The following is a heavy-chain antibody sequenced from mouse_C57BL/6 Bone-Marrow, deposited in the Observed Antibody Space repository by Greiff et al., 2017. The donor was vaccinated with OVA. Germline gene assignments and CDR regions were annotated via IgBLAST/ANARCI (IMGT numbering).Heavy chain of an antibody. J-gene: IGHJ2*01. V-gene: IGHV3-6*01. D-gene: IGHD1-1*01. CDR2: ISYDGSN. CDR1: GYSITSGYY. Sequence: EVHLVESGPGLVKPSQSLSLTCSVTGYSITSGYYWDWIRQFPGNKLECMGYISYDGSNNYNPSLKNQISITRDTSKNKLFLKLNSVTTEDTATYYCARGGKTVVATDYFDYWGQGTTLTVSS. CDR3: ARGGKTVVATDYFDY.